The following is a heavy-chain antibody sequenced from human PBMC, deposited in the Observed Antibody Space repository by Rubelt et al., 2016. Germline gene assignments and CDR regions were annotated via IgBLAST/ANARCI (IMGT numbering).Heavy chain of an antibody. J-gene: IGHJ3*02. CDR1: GFTFRRYW. CDR3: AKDPNGDYVGGFDM. V-gene: IGHV3-74*01. CDR2: INEVGSNT. D-gene: IGHD4-17*01. Sequence: CGGNLVQPGGSLRLSCAASGFTFRRYWMHWVRQAPGKGLVWVSRINEVGSNTNYADSVEGRFTISRDNAKNTLYLQMNSLRVEDTAVYYCAKDPNGDYVGGFDMWGQGTMVTVSS.